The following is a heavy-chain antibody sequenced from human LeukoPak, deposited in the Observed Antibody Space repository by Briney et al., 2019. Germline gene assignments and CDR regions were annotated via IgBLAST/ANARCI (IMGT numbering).Heavy chain of an antibody. J-gene: IGHJ4*02. V-gene: IGHV1-46*01. CDR2: LSPSGAGR. D-gene: IGHD1-26*01. Sequence: ASVKVSCKTSGYSFTYHNTYWVRQAPAQGLEWMGVLSPSGAGRSYAQKFQGRVTMTRDTSTTTVYMELSSLGSEDTAVYYCAGDSGRFSADFWGQGTLVTVSS. CDR3: AGDSGRFSADF. CDR1: GYSFTYHN.